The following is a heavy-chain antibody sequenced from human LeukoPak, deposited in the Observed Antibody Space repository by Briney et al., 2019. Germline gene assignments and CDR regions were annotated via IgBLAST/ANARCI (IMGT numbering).Heavy chain of an antibody. D-gene: IGHD3-22*01. CDR1: GFTFSSYG. V-gene: IGHV3-30*03. CDR2: ISYDGSNK. J-gene: IGHJ3*02. CDR3: ARETYYYDSSGYYPDAFDI. Sequence: GGSLRLSCAASGFTFSSYGMHWVRQAPGKGLEWVAVISYDGSNKYYADSVKGRFTISRDNSKNTLYLQMNSLRAEDTAVYYCARETYYYDSSGYYPDAFDIWGQGTMVTVSS.